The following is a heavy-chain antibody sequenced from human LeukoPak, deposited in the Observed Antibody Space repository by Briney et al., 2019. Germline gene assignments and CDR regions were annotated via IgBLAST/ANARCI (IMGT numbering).Heavy chain of an antibody. CDR3: ARDGSHKGTLDYYYMDV. V-gene: IGHV1-69*13. CDR1: GGTFSSYA. CDR2: IIPIFGTA. J-gene: IGHJ6*03. Sequence: SVKVSCKASGGTFSSYAISWVRQAPGQGLEWMGGIIPIFGTANYAQKFQGRVTITADESTSTAYMELSSLRSEDTAVYYCARDGSHKGTLDYYYMDVWGKGTTVTVSS. D-gene: IGHD2-2*03.